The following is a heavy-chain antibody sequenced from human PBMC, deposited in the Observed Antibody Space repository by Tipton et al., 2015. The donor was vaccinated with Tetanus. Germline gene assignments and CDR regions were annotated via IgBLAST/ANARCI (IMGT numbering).Heavy chain of an antibody. CDR3: ARVIRRSMIGYGVFDS. CDR2: IGDAKTVM. D-gene: IGHD4-17*01. Sequence: SLRLSCATSGFPFHSYHMAWVRQAPGKGLAWISYIGDAKTVMQYADSVKGRFTVSRDNAENSLFLQMTSLRDEDTAVYFCARVIRRSMIGYGVFDSWGQGTLVAVSS. CDR1: GFPFHSYH. J-gene: IGHJ4*02. V-gene: IGHV3-48*02.